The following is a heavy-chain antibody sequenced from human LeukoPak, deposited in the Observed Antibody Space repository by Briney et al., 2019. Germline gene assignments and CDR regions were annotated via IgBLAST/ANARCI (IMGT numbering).Heavy chain of an antibody. Sequence: SETLSLTCTVSGGSISSSSYYWGWIRQPPGKGLEWIGYIYYSGSTNYNPSLKSRVTISVDTSTNEFSLKLNSVTAANTAVYYCARNYYGSGSFYVHNWGQGTLVTVSS. CDR1: GGSISSSSYY. CDR2: IYYSGST. D-gene: IGHD3-10*01. V-gene: IGHV4-61*05. CDR3: ARNYYGSGSFYVHN. J-gene: IGHJ4*02.